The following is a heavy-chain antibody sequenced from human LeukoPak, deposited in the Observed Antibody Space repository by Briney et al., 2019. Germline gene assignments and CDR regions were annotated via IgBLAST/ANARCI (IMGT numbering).Heavy chain of an antibody. CDR3: ARTSLSRITMIVVVTAFDI. D-gene: IGHD3-22*01. V-gene: IGHV4-61*02. CDR2: IYTSGST. CDR1: GGSISSGSYY. J-gene: IGHJ3*02. Sequence: SETLSLTCTVSGGSISSGSYYWSWIRQPAGKGLEWIGRIYTSGSTNYNPSLKSRVTISVDTSKNQFSLKLSSVTAADTAVYYCARTSLSRITMIVVVTAFDIWGQGTMVTVSS.